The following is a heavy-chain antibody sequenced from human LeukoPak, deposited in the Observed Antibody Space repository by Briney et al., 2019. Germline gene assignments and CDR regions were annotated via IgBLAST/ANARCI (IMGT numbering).Heavy chain of an antibody. CDR1: GFTFSSYA. Sequence: GGSLRLSCAASGFTFSSYAMSWVRQAPGKGLEWVSRISGGGGTTYYAASVKGRFTISRDNSKNTLYLQINSLRAEDTAVYYCARDALLWFGEFLYWGQGTLVTVSS. V-gene: IGHV3-23*01. D-gene: IGHD3-10*01. J-gene: IGHJ4*02. CDR2: ISGGGGTT. CDR3: ARDALLWFGEFLY.